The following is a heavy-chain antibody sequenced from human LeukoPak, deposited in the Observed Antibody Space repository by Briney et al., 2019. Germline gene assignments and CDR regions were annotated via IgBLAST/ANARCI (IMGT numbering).Heavy chain of an antibody. Sequence: GGSLRLSCAASGFTFDDYAMHWVRQAPGKGLEWVSGISWNSGSIGYADSVKGRFTISRDNAKNSLYLQMNSLRAEDTALYYCAKGEQQLVLGYWGQGTLVTVSS. CDR1: GFTFDDYA. J-gene: IGHJ4*02. CDR3: AKGEQQLVLGY. CDR2: ISWNSGSI. V-gene: IGHV3-9*01. D-gene: IGHD6-13*01.